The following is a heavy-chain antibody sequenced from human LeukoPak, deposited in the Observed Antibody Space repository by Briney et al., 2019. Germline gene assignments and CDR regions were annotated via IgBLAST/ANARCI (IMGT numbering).Heavy chain of an antibody. J-gene: IGHJ1*01. CDR3: IRDVIR. V-gene: IGHV3-74*01. CDR1: GSTFSSYW. Sequence: PGGSLRLSCGASGSTFSSYWMYWVRQAPGKGLVWVSRINRDGTTTDYADFVKGRFTISRDNAKNTLYLHMNSLRPEDTAVYYCIRDVIRGGQGTLVTVSS. CDR2: INRDGTTT.